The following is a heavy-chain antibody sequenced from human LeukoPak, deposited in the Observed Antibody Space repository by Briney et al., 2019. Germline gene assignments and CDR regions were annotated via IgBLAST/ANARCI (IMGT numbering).Heavy chain of an antibody. CDR2: ISAYNGNT. CDR1: GYTFTSYG. J-gene: IGHJ5*02. D-gene: IGHD3-22*01. Sequence: ASVKVSCKASGYTFTSYGIRWVRQAPGQGLEWMGWISAYNGNTNYAQKLQGRVTMTTDTSTSTAYMELRSLRSDDTAVYYCARDTYYYDSSGYPGRKNWFDPWGQGTLVTVSS. V-gene: IGHV1-18*01. CDR3: ARDTYYYDSSGYPGRKNWFDP.